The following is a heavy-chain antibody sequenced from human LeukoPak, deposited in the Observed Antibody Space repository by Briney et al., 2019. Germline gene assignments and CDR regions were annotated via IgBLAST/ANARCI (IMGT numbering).Heavy chain of an antibody. CDR3: ARGGYSYGIRSEYYFDY. V-gene: IGHV3-74*01. CDR1: GFTFNSYW. D-gene: IGHD5-18*01. Sequence: GGSLRLSCAASGFTFNSYWMHWVRQAPGKGLVWVSRINSDGSSTSYADSVKGRFTISRDNAKNTLYLQMNSLRAEDTAVYYCARGGYSYGIRSEYYFDYWGQGTLVSVSS. J-gene: IGHJ4*02. CDR2: INSDGSST.